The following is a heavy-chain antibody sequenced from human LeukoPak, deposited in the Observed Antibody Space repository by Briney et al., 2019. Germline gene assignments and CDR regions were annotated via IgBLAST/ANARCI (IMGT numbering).Heavy chain of an antibody. CDR3: ANSAGTFWGWSDY. D-gene: IGHD3-16*01. Sequence: GSLRLSCAASGFTFSTYAMSWVRQPPGKGLEWIGSIYYSGSTYYNPSLKSRVTISVDTSKNQFSLKLSSVTAADTAVYYCANSAGTFWGWSDYWGQGTLVTVSS. CDR2: IYYSGST. V-gene: IGHV4-39*01. CDR1: GFTFSTYA. J-gene: IGHJ4*02.